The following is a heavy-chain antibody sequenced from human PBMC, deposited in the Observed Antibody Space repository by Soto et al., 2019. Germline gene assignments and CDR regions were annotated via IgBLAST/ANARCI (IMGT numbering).Heavy chain of an antibody. CDR1: GGTFSSYT. CDR3: ARDSGYRYSAEHGMYV. CDR2: IIPILGIA. V-gene: IGHV1-69*08. D-gene: IGHD5-18*01. Sequence: QVQLVQSGAEVKKPGSSVKVSCKASGGTFSSYTISWVRQAPGQGLEWMGRIIPILGIANYAQKFQGRVTITADKSTSTADMELSRPMTEVTAVYYCARDSGYRYSAEHGMYVWGQGTTVTVSS. J-gene: IGHJ6*02.